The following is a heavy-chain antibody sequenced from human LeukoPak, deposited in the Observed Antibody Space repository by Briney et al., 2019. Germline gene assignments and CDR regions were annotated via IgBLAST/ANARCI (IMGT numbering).Heavy chain of an antibody. V-gene: IGHV1-69*04. Sequence: SVKVSCKASGGTFSSYAISWVRQAPGQGLEWMGRIIPILGIANYAQKFQGRVTITADKSTSTAYMELSSLRSEDTAVYYCARWDPWGGSSGRIDTLDIWGQGTMVTVYS. CDR3: ARWDPWGGSSGRIDTLDI. J-gene: IGHJ3*02. CDR1: GGTFSSYA. CDR2: IIPILGIA. D-gene: IGHD3-22*01.